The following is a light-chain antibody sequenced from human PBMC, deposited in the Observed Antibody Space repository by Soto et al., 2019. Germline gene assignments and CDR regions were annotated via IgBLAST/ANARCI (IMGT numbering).Light chain of an antibody. V-gene: IGLV2-23*01. Sequence: QSALTQPASVSGSPGQSITISCTRSSTDFENYNLVSWYQHCPDKAPKLIIYEGTKRPSEISDRFSGSESDTTAALIISGLQPADEADDYCSSYAGSSARVVFGGGTKVTVL. CDR1: STDFENYNL. CDR3: SSYAGSSARVV. J-gene: IGLJ2*01. CDR2: EGT.